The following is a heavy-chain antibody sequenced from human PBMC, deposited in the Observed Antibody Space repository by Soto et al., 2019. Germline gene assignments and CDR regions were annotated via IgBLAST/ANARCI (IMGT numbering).Heavy chain of an antibody. D-gene: IGHD3-9*01. CDR2: IIPIFGTA. CDR3: ARRTYDIPREPLFDP. V-gene: IGHV1-69*01. CDR1: GGTFSSYA. J-gene: IGHJ5*02. Sequence: QVQLVQSGAEVKKPGSSVKVSCKASGGTFSSYAISWVRQAPGQGLEWMGGIIPIFGTANYAQKFQGRVTITADESTSKAYMELSSLRSEDTAVYYCARRTYDIPREPLFDPWGQGTLVTVSS.